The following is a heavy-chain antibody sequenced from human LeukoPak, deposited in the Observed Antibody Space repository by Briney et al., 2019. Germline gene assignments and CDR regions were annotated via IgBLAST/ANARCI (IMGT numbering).Heavy chain of an antibody. Sequence: SVKVSCKASGGTFRNYVVTWVRQAPGQGLEWMGGIIPMFGTGDYAQKLQGRVTITADESTSTAYMELSSLRLEDTAVYYCVIFPRDILRYSADYWGQGTLVTVSS. V-gene: IGHV1-69*13. CDR1: GGTFRNYV. CDR3: VIFPRDILRYSADY. CDR2: IIPMFGTG. J-gene: IGHJ4*02. D-gene: IGHD2/OR15-2a*01.